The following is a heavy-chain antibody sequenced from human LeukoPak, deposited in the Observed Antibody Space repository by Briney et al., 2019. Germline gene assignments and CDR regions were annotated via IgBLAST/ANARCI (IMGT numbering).Heavy chain of an antibody. V-gene: IGHV5-10-1*01. CDR2: IDPSDSYT. CDR3: ARRVGEAWYFDY. D-gene: IGHD3-3*01. J-gene: IGHJ4*02. CDR1: GYSFTSYW. Sequence: GESLRISCKGSGYSFTSYWISWVRQMPGKGLEWMGRIDPSDSYTNYSPSFQGHVTISADKSISTAYLQWSSLEASDTAMYYCARRVGEAWYFDYWGQGTLVTVSS.